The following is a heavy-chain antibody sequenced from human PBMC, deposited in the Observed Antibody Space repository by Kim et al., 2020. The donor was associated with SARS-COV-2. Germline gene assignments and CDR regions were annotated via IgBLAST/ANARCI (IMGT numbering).Heavy chain of an antibody. D-gene: IGHD6-13*01. CDR2: INHSGST. J-gene: IGHJ4*01. V-gene: IGHV4-34*01. Sequence: SETLSLTCAVYGGSFSGYYWSWIRQPPGKGLEWIGEINHSGSTNYNPSLKSRVTISVDTSKNQFSLKLSSVTAADTAVYYCASTPPRDYSSSWYGDDYWG. CDR3: ASTPPRDYSSSWYGDDY. CDR1: GGSFSGYY.